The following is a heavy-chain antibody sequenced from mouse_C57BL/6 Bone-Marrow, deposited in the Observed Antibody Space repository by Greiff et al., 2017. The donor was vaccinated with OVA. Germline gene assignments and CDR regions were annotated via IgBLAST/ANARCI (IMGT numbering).Heavy chain of an antibody. J-gene: IGHJ3*01. Sequence: EVQGVESGGGLVQPGGSLKLSCAASGFTFSDYGMAWVRQAPRKGPEWVAFISNLAYSIYYADTVTGRFTISRENAKNTLYLEMSSLRSEDTAMYYCARHDYYYGSSSPFAYWGQGTLVTVSA. CDR2: ISNLAYSI. CDR3: ARHDYYYGSSSPFAY. D-gene: IGHD1-1*01. V-gene: IGHV5-15*01. CDR1: GFTFSDYG.